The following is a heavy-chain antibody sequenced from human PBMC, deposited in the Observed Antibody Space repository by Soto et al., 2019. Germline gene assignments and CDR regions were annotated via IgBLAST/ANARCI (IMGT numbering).Heavy chain of an antibody. Sequence: GGSLRLSCAASGFTFGDYAMHWVRQAPGKGLEWVSGISWNSGSIGYADSVKGRFTISRDNAKNSLYLQMNSLRAEDTALYYSAKDTGIAVAPYYFDYWGQGTLGTVSS. V-gene: IGHV3-9*01. D-gene: IGHD6-19*01. CDR3: AKDTGIAVAPYYFDY. J-gene: IGHJ4*02. CDR2: ISWNSGSI. CDR1: GFTFGDYA.